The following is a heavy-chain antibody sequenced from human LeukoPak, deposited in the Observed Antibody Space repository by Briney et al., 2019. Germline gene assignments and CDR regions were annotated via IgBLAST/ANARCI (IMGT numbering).Heavy chain of an antibody. J-gene: IGHJ4*02. Sequence: SVKVSCKASGFTFTTSAMQWVREARGQRLEWIGWIVVGSGNTNYAQKFQERVTITRDMSTSTAYMELSSLRSEDTAVYYCAAGAAAGTMGDYWGQGTLVTVSS. V-gene: IGHV1-58*02. CDR2: IVVGSGNT. CDR1: GFTFTTSA. CDR3: AAGAAAGTMGDY. D-gene: IGHD6-13*01.